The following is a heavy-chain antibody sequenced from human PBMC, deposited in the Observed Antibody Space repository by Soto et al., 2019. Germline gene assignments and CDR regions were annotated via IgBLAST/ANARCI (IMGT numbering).Heavy chain of an antibody. D-gene: IGHD2-15*01. CDR1: GFTFSSYA. CDR3: AQDSRSHPQGWFDP. CDR2: ISGSGDYT. V-gene: IGHV3-23*01. Sequence: EVQLLESGGGLVQPGESLRLSCAASGFTFSSYAMTWVRQAPGKGLEWVSSISGSGDYTYFADSVKGRFTISRDNSKVTLYLKMSSLRVEDTAIYYCAQDSRSHPQGWFDPWGQGTLVPV. J-gene: IGHJ5*02.